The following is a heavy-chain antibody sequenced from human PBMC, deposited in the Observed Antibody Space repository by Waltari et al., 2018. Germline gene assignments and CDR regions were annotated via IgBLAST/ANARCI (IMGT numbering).Heavy chain of an antibody. Sequence: QVQLQESGPGLVKPSETLSLTCTVPGGSISSYYWSWIRQPPGKGLEWIGYIYYSGSTNYNPSLKSRVTISVDTSKNQFSLKLSSVTAADTAVYYCAREDYDFWSGRHGLGVWGKGTTVTVSS. J-gene: IGHJ6*04. CDR2: IYYSGST. D-gene: IGHD3-3*01. V-gene: IGHV4-59*01. CDR1: GGSISSYY. CDR3: AREDYDFWSGRHGLGV.